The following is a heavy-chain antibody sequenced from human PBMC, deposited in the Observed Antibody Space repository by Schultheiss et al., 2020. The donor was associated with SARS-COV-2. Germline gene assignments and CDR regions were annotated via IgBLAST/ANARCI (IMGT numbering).Heavy chain of an antibody. V-gene: IGHV4-34*09. CDR2: IYNSGST. CDR1: GGSFSGYY. Sequence: LRLSCAVYGGSFSGYYWSWIRQPAGKGLEWIGHIYNSGSTYYNSSLKSRVTISVDTSKKQFSLKLSSVTAADTAVYYCARRPPYCSSTSCSPNWHFDLWGRGTLVTVSS. CDR3: ARRPPYCSSTSCSPNWHFDL. D-gene: IGHD2-2*01. J-gene: IGHJ2*01.